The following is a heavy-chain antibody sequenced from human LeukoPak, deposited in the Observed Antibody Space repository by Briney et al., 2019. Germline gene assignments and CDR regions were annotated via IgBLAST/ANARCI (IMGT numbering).Heavy chain of an antibody. V-gene: IGHV3-21*01. CDR2: ISSSSSYI. Sequence: PGGSLRLSCAASGFTFSSYSMNWVRQAPGKGLEWVSAISSSSSYIYYADSVKGRFTISRDNAKNSLYLQMNSLRAEDTAVYYCARDRYCSSTSCPYYYYYGMDVWGKGTTVTVSS. D-gene: IGHD2-2*01. CDR3: ARDRYCSSTSCPYYYYYGMDV. CDR1: GFTFSSYS. J-gene: IGHJ6*04.